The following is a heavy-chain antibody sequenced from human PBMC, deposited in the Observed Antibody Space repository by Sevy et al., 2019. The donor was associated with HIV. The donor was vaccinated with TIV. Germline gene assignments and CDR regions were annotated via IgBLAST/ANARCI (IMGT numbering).Heavy chain of an antibody. V-gene: IGHV3-15*01. Sequence: GGSLRLSCAASGFTFSNAWRSWVRQAPGRGLEGVGGIKSKIDGAKGDLAATVKGRVTISRDDSRNTLYLQMNSLKIEDTGVYYCATGLGKSDFDFWGQGTLVTVSS. CDR1: GFTFSNAW. D-gene: IGHD3-9*01. CDR2: IKSKIDGAKG. J-gene: IGHJ4*02. CDR3: ATGLGKSDFDF.